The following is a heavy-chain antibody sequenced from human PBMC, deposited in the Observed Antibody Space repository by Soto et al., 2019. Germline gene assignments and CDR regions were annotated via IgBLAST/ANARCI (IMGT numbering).Heavy chain of an antibody. J-gene: IGHJ4*02. Sequence: QVQLQESGPGLVKPSETLSLTCTVSGGSISSYSWIWIRQPPGKGLEWIGYIYYTGSTDYNPSPKSRVTISVDTSKNQFTLRLSSATAADTAVYYCARSSSRTAMFIDFWGQGTLVTVSS. V-gene: IGHV4-59*01. D-gene: IGHD2-2*01. CDR1: GGSISSYS. CDR3: ARSSSRTAMFIDF. CDR2: IYYTGST.